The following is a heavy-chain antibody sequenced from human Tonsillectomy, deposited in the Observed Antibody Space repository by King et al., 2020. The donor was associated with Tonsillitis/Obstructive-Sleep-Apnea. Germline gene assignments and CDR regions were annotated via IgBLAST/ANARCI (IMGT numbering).Heavy chain of an antibody. J-gene: IGHJ4*02. CDR1: GYTFINYG. CDR3: ARDYCSSTRCYARYFDY. D-gene: IGHD2-2*01. CDR2: ISAYNDNT. V-gene: IGHV1-18*01. Sequence: VQLVQSGAEVKKPGASVKVSCKASGYTFINYGISWVRQAPGQGLEWMGWISAYNDNTNYAQKFQGRVTMTTDTSTSTAYMELRSLRSDDTAVYYCARDYCSSTRCYARYFDYWGQETLVTVSS.